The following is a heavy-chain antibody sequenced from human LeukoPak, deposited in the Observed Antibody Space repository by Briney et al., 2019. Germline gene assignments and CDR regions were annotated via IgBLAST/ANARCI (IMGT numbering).Heavy chain of an antibody. CDR3: AREYFDFLSGPNWFDP. V-gene: IGHV3-21*01. Sequence: GGSLRLSCAASGFIFSSYRMKWVRQAPGKGLEWVSSISSSNSYIFYADSVKGRFTISRDNAKNSLYLQMNSLRAEDTAVYYCAREYFDFLSGPNWFDPWGQGTLVTVSS. CDR2: ISSSNSYI. D-gene: IGHD3-3*01. J-gene: IGHJ5*02. CDR1: GFIFSSYR.